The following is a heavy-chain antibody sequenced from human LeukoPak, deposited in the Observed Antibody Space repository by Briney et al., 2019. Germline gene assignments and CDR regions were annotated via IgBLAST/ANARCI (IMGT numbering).Heavy chain of an antibody. D-gene: IGHD2-8*01. V-gene: IGHV4-59*01. Sequence: SETLSLTCTVSGGSISSYYWSWIRQPPGKGLERIGYIYSSGSTNYNPSLKSRVTISVDTSKNQFSLKLSSVTAADTAVYYCARGPTKYYFDYWGQGTLVTVSS. CDR3: ARGPTKYYFDY. J-gene: IGHJ4*02. CDR1: GGSISSYY. CDR2: IYSSGST.